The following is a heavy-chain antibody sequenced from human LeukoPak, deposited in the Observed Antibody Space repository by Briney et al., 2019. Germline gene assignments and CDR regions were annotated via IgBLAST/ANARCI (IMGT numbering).Heavy chain of an antibody. CDR3: ARHPELYFFDY. CDR2: ISYSGST. J-gene: IGHJ4*02. V-gene: IGHV4-59*08. Sequence: SETLSLTCTVSGAPISSYYWSWLRQPPGKGLEWIGYISYSGSTNYNPSLKSRVTISADTSKNQVSLTLSSVTAADTAVYYCARHPELYFFDYWGQGTLVTVSS. CDR1: GAPISSYY. D-gene: IGHD3-10*01.